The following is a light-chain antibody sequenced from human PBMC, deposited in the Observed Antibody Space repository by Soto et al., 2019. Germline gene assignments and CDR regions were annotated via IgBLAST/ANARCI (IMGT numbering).Light chain of an antibody. Sequence: QSVLTQPPSVSGAPGQRVTISCTGSSSNIGAGYDVHWYQQLPGTAPKLLIYGNSNRPSGVPDRSSGSKYGTSASLAITGLQAEDEADYYCQSYDSSLSGHVVFGGGTKLTVL. CDR1: SSNIGAGYD. CDR3: QSYDSSLSGHVV. CDR2: GNS. V-gene: IGLV1-40*01. J-gene: IGLJ2*01.